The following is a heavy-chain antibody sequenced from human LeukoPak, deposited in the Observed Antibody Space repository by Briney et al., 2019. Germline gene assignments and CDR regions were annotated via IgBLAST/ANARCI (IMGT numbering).Heavy chain of an antibody. CDR2: INNGWRIR. CDR1: GFTFSLYW. J-gene: IGHJ4*02. V-gene: IGHV3-74*01. CDR3: ARDNECCTCGTCRLDY. D-gene: IGHD2-15*01. Sequence: PGASLRLSCASSGFTFSLYWMHWVRQAPGTGLVWVSRINNGWRIRSNAGSVMSRFTIPRNNDKNKLHLQMMSLRAEDTAVYYCARDNECCTCGTCRLDYWGQGALVAVSS.